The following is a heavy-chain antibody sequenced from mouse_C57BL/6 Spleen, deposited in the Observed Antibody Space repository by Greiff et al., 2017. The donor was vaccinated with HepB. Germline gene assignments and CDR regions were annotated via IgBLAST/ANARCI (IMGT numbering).Heavy chain of an antibody. Sequence: VQLQQPGAELVRPGTSVKLSCKASGYTFTSYWMHWVKQRPGQGLEWIGVIDPSDSYTNYNQKFKGKATLTVDTSSSTAYMQLSSLTSEDSAVYYCARSGIYYDYGYFDVWGTGTTVTVSS. J-gene: IGHJ1*03. CDR2: IDPSDSYT. D-gene: IGHD2-4*01. CDR1: GYTFTSYW. CDR3: ARSGIYYDYGYFDV. V-gene: IGHV1-59*01.